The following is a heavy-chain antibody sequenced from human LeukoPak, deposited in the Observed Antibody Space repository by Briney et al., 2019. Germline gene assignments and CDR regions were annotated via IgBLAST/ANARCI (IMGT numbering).Heavy chain of an antibody. J-gene: IGHJ6*03. CDR1: GFTFSSYW. CDR2: IRYDGGNK. D-gene: IGHD3-22*01. CDR3: AKVIRPDTSGYRPAEYYNYMDV. V-gene: IGHV3-30*02. Sequence: GGSLRLSCAASGFTFSSYWMSWVRQAPGKGLEWVAFIRYDGGNKNYADSVKGRFTISRDNSKNTLYVQMNSLRAEDTAVYYCAKVIRPDTSGYRPAEYYNYMDVWGKGTTVTISS.